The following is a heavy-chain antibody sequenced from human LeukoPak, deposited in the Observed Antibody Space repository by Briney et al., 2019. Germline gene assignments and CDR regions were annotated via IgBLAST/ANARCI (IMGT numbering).Heavy chain of an antibody. CDR2: ISAYNGNT. D-gene: IGHD5-12*01. CDR1: GYTFTSYG. Sequence: ASVKVSCKASGYTFTSYGINWVRQAPGQGLEWMGWISAYNGNTNYAQKLQGRVTMTKDTSTSTAYMELRSLRSDDTAVYYCARGKDSGYEYGYWGQGTLVTVSS. CDR3: ARGKDSGYEYGY. V-gene: IGHV1-18*01. J-gene: IGHJ4*02.